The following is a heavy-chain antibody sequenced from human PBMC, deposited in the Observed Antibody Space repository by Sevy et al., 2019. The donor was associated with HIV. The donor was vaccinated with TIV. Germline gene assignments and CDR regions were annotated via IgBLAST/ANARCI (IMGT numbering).Heavy chain of an antibody. Sequence: SDTLSLTCTVSGGSFSSYYWSWIRQPPGKGLEWIGYIYYNGSTNSNPSLRGRVTISAHTSKNQLSLKLKSATTADTAMYYCARGKVLFDYWSQGTLVTVSS. CDR1: GGSFSSYY. V-gene: IGHV4-59*01. D-gene: IGHD3-10*01. CDR2: IYYNGST. J-gene: IGHJ4*02. CDR3: ARGKVLFDY.